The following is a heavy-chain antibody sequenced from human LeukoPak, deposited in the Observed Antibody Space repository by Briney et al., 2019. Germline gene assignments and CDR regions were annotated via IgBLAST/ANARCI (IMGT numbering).Heavy chain of an antibody. V-gene: IGHV4-34*01. D-gene: IGHD6-13*01. CDR3: ARRPAAGTGGYNWFDP. J-gene: IGHJ5*02. CDR2: INHSGST. Sequence: PSETLSLTCAVYGGSFSGYYWSWIRQPPGKGLEWIGEINHSGSTNYNPSLKSRVTISVDTSKNQFSLKLSSVTAADTAVYYCARRPAAGTGGYNWFDPWGQGTLVTVSS. CDR1: GGSFSGYY.